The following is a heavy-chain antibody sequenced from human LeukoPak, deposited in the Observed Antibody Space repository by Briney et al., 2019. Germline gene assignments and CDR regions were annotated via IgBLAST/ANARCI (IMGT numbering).Heavy chain of an antibody. J-gene: IGHJ3*02. Sequence: RRSPRVSRAASRFIFWNYAMHGVCHAPGEGLERGAVIWYDGSNKYYADSVKGRFTISRDNSKNTVYLQMNSLRAEDTAVYYCARGLRNTDTFDIWGQGTMVTVSS. CDR2: IWYDGSNK. CDR3: ARGLRNTDTFDI. CDR1: RFIFWNYA. V-gene: IGHV3-33*01.